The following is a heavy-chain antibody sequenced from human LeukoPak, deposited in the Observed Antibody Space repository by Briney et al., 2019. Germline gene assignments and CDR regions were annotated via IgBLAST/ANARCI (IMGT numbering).Heavy chain of an antibody. D-gene: IGHD6-13*01. CDR1: DFSVNTNY. Sequence: PGGSLRLSCAASDFSVNTNYMNWVRQAPGKGLEWVSVILSSGTTYYADSVKGRFTISRDNSKNTLYLQMKSLTVEDTAVYYCVRSGYSSSWYRNWGQGTLVIVSS. V-gene: IGHV3-53*01. CDR3: VRSGYSSSWYRN. CDR2: ILSSGTT. J-gene: IGHJ4*02.